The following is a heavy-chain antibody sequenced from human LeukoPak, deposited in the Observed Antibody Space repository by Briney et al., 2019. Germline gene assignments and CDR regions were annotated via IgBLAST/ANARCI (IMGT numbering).Heavy chain of an antibody. CDR2: ISAYNGNT. CDR1: GYTFSTYG. CDR3: ARGGRGEGTGTTRVAFDI. D-gene: IGHD1-1*01. Sequence: ASVKVPCKASGYTFSTYGISWVRQAPGQGLEWMGWISAYNGNTKYAQKFRGRVTMTTDTSTSTAYMELRSLRSDDTAVYYCARGGRGEGTGTTRVAFDIWGQGTMVTVSS. V-gene: IGHV1-18*01. J-gene: IGHJ3*02.